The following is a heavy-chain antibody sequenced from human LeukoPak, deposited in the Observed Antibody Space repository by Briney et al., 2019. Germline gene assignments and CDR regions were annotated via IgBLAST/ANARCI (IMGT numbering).Heavy chain of an antibody. CDR2: WYDGSDQ. CDR1: GFVFSSHG. D-gene: IGHD3-9*01. J-gene: IGHJ4*02. V-gene: IGHV3-33*01. Sequence: PGRSLRLSCVASGFVFSSHGMNWVRQAPGKGLEWLTVWYDGSDQYYADSVKGRFTISRDDSKNTLYLQLNSLRVEDTAVYYCARASCPGNDWRGCFDHWGQGTLVTVSS. CDR3: ARASCPGNDWRGCFDH.